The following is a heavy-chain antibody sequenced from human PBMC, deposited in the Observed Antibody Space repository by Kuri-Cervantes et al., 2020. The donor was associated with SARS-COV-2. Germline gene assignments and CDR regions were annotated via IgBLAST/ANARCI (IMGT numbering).Heavy chain of an antibody. CDR3: TRDKAFDYDFWSGYYTPHYYYYGMDV. D-gene: IGHD3-3*01. J-gene: IGHJ6*02. CDR1: GFTFSNAW. CDR2: IKSKTDGGTT. Sequence: GGSLRLSCAASGFTFSNAWMNWVRQAPGKGLEWVGRIKSKTDGGTTDYAAPVKGRFTISRDDSKNTLYLQMNSLKTEDTAVYYCTRDKAFDYDFWSGYYTPHYYYYGMDVWGQGTTVTVSS. V-gene: IGHV3-15*07.